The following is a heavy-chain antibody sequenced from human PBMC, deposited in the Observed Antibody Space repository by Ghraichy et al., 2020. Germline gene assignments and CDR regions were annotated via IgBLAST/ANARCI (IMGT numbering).Heavy chain of an antibody. CDR2: ISPYNGDT. D-gene: IGHD4-23*01. Sequence: ASVKVSCKASGYSFTTHGISWVRQAPGQGLEWVGWISPYNGDTKYEQKVQDRITLTSDTSATTAYMELRRLTFDDTAVYYCASTPFVVGKDRPFPYWGQGTLVTVSS. CDR1: GYSFTTHG. V-gene: IGHV1-18*01. J-gene: IGHJ4*02. CDR3: ASTPFVVGKDRPFPY.